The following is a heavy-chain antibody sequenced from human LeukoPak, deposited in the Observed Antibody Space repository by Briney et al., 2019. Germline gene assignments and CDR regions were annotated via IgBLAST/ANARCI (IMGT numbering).Heavy chain of an antibody. J-gene: IGHJ6*02. Sequence: ASVKVSFTASGYTFTVYYMHWVRQAPGQGLEWMGRINPNSGGTNYAQKFQGRVTMTRDTSISTAYMELSRLRSDDTAVYYCARGGYSYYYYGMDVWGQGTTVTVSS. CDR1: GYTFTVYY. V-gene: IGHV1-2*06. CDR3: ARGGYSYYYYGMDV. CDR2: INPNSGGT. D-gene: IGHD5-18*01.